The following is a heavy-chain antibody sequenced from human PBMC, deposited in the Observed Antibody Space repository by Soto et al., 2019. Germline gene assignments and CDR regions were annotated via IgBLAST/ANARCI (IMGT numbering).Heavy chain of an antibody. V-gene: IGHV4-34*01. CDR2: INHSGST. D-gene: IGHD3-10*01. CDR3: ARGRGLFDP. CDR1: GGSFSGYY. Sequence: ASETLSLTCAVYGGSFSGYYWSWIRQPPGKGLEWIGEINHSGSTNYNPSLKSRVTISVDTSKNQFSLKLSSVTAADTAVYYCARGRGLFDPWGQGTLVTVSS. J-gene: IGHJ5*02.